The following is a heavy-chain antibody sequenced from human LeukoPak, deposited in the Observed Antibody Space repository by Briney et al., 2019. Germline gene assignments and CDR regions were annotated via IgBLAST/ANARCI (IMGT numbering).Heavy chain of an antibody. CDR1: GLSFSSYW. CDR3: ASAFTYVRLGDH. D-gene: IGHD3-16*01. V-gene: IGHV3-74*01. J-gene: IGHJ4*02. CDR2: TNLHGTAV. Sequence: GGSLRLSCAVSGLSFSSYWMHWVRQAPGKGLVWVARTNLHGTAVDYADSVRGRFTISRDNAKNTLFLQMNSLRGEDTAVYYCASAFTYVRLGDHWGQGTLVTVSS.